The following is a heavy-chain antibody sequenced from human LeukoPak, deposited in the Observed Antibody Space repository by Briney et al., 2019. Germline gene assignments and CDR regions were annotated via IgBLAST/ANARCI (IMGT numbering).Heavy chain of an antibody. CDR3: ARGEWELRWFDP. V-gene: IGHV4-59*01. Sequence: PSETLSLTCTVSGVSISSYYWSWLRQPPGKGLEWIGYIYYSGSTNYNPSLKSRVTISVDTSKNQFSLKLSSVTAADTAVYYCARGEWELRWFDPWGQGTLVTVSS. CDR1: GVSISSYY. D-gene: IGHD1-26*01. CDR2: IYYSGST. J-gene: IGHJ5*02.